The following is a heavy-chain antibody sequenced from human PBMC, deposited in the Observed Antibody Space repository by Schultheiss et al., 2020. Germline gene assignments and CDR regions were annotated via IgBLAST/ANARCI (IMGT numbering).Heavy chain of an antibody. CDR1: GFNFASYS. Sequence: GGSLRLSCVASGFNFASYSMSWVRQAPGKGLEWVSAISGGGATTNYADSVKGRFTISRDNSKNTLYLQMNSLRAEDTAVYYCAKSSPWVTPVSSEYFQHWGQGTLVTVSS. CDR2: ISGGGATT. CDR3: AKSSPWVTPVSSEYFQH. D-gene: IGHD4-23*01. V-gene: IGHV3-23*01. J-gene: IGHJ1*01.